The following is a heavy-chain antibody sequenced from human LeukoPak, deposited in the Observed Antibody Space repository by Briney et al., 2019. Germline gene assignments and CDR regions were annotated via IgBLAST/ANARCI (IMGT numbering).Heavy chain of an antibody. V-gene: IGHV1-18*01. J-gene: IGHJ4*02. CDR2: ISAYNGNT. Sequence: ASVKVSCKASGYTFTSYGISWVRQAPGQGLEWMGWISAYNGNTNYAQKLQGRVTMTTDTSTSTAYTELRSLRSDDTAMYYCARSMELPPTPGLGYWGQGTLVTVSS. CDR3: ARSMELPPTPGLGY. D-gene: IGHD4/OR15-4a*01. CDR1: GYTFTSYG.